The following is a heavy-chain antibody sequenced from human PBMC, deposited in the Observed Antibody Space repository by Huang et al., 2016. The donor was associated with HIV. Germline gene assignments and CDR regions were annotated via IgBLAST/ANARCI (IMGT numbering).Heavy chain of an antibody. D-gene: IGHD6-13*01. CDR3: ARHDSSIEGWFRSPFWFHP. Sequence: QVQLQQWGAGLLKPSETLSLTCAVYGGSLSNYHWTWIRQSPGKGLEWIGDINHGGSVNYNPSLKSRLTMSIDTSKNHFSLNLTSVTAADTAEYFCARHDSSIEGWFRSPFWFHPWGQGTLVTVSS. CDR1: GGSLSNYH. CDR2: INHGGSV. V-gene: IGHV4-34*02. J-gene: IGHJ5*02.